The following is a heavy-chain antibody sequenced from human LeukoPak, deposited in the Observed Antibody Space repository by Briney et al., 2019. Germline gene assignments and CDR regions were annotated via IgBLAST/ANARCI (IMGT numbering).Heavy chain of an antibody. CDR2: IPYDGSNK. Sequence: GGSLRLSCAASGFTFSSYGMHWVRQAPGKGLEWVAVIPYDGSNKYYADSVKGRFTISRDNSKNTLYLQMNSLRAEDTAVYYCAKGGKWDVTPFDYWGQGTLVTVSS. V-gene: IGHV3-30*18. CDR1: GFTFSSYG. CDR3: AKGGKWDVTPFDY. D-gene: IGHD1-26*01. J-gene: IGHJ4*02.